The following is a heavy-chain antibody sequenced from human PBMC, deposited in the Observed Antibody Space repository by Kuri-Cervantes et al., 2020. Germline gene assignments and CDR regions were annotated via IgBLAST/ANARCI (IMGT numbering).Heavy chain of an antibody. D-gene: IGHD1-26*01. CDR1: GFTFSSYW. CDR3: ARVGYSGSYFGAFDI. Sequence: GESLKISCAASGFTFSSYWMSWVRQAPGKGLEWVANIKQDGSEKYYVDSVKGRFTISRDNAKNSLYLQMNSLRAEDTAVYYCARVGYSGSYFGAFDIWGQGTMVTVSS. CDR2: IKQDGSEK. V-gene: IGHV3-7*01. J-gene: IGHJ3*02.